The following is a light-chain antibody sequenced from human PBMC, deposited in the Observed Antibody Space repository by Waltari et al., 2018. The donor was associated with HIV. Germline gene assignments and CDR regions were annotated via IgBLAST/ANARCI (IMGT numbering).Light chain of an antibody. Sequence: QSVLTQPPSVSAAPGQKVTISCSGSSSNIGNNYVSWYQQLPGTAPKLLIYDNNKRPSGIPDRFSGSKSGTSATLGITGLQTGDEADYYCGTWDSSLSPAFGGGTKLTVL. CDR3: GTWDSSLSPA. J-gene: IGLJ3*02. CDR2: DNN. V-gene: IGLV1-51*01. CDR1: SSNIGNNY.